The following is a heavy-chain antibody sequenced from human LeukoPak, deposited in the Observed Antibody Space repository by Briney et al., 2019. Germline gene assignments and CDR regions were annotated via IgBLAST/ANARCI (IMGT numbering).Heavy chain of an antibody. Sequence: GGSLRLSCAASGFTFSIHSMNWVRQAPGKGLEWVSYIDSRSGTIYYGDSVKGRFTISRDNARNSLYLQMNNLRAEDTAVYFCARGGGLDVWGQGATVTVSS. D-gene: IGHD3-16*01. V-gene: IGHV3-48*04. CDR1: GFTFSIHS. CDR3: ARGGGLDV. J-gene: IGHJ6*02. CDR2: IDSRSGTI.